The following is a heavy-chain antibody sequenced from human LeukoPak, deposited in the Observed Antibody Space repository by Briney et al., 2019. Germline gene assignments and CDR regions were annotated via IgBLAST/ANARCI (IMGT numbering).Heavy chain of an antibody. CDR3: ARDTESGELSGYFDY. J-gene: IGHJ4*02. Sequence: ASVKVSCKASGYTYTGYYMHWVRQAPGQGLEWMGWINPSSGGTNYAQKFQGRVTMTRDTSISTAYMELSRLRSDDTAVYYCARDTESGELSGYFDYWGQGTLVTVSS. D-gene: IGHD1-26*01. CDR2: INPSSGGT. V-gene: IGHV1-2*02. CDR1: GYTYTGYY.